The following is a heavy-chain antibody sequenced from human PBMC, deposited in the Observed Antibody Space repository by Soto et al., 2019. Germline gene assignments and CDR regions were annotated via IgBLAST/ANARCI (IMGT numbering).Heavy chain of an antibody. V-gene: IGHV4-59*01. CDR1: GGSISSYY. Sequence: SETLSLTCTVSGGSISSYYWSWIRQPPGKGLEWIGYIYYSGSTNYNPSLKSRVTISVDTSKNQFSLKLSSVTAADTAVYYCARIQRYYDSSGYPYNWFDPWGQGTLVTVS. CDR2: IYYSGST. J-gene: IGHJ5*02. CDR3: ARIQRYYDSSGYPYNWFDP. D-gene: IGHD3-22*01.